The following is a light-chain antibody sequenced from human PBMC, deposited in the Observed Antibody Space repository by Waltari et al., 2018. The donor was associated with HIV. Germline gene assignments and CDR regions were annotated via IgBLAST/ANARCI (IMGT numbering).Light chain of an antibody. CDR2: GAN. Sequence: SSELTQDPVVSVALGQTITITCQGDSLSSFFANWYQVRPRQAPVLVVYGANRRPSGIPDRFSASNSRNTSSLSISDSQAVDEADYYCHSRDSNSDHYVFGGGTRVIV. J-gene: IGLJ1*01. CDR1: SLSSFF. CDR3: HSRDSNSDHYV. V-gene: IGLV3-19*01.